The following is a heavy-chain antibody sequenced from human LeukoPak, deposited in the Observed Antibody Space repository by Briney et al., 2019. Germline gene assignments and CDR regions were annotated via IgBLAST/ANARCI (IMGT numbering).Heavy chain of an antibody. CDR2: IIPIFGTA. CDR1: GGTFSSYA. Sequence: ASVKVSCRASGGTFSSYAISWVRQAPGQGLEWMGGIIPIFGTANYAQKLQGRVTITTDESTSTAYMELSSLRSEDTAVYYCARDGGKEYSSSSYYFDTGAREPWPPSPQ. CDR3: ARDGGKEYSSSSYYFDT. D-gene: IGHD6-6*01. J-gene: IGHJ4*02. V-gene: IGHV1-69*05.